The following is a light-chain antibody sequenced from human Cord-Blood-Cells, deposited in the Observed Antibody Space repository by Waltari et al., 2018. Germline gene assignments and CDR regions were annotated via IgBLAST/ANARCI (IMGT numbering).Light chain of an antibody. J-gene: IGLJ3*02. CDR2: EGS. Sequence: QSALTQPASVSGSPGQSITISCTGTSSDVGRYNLVSWYQQHPGNAPKLMTYEGSKRPSGVSNRVSGSKSGNTASLTISGLQAEDEADYYCCSYAGSSTWVFGGGTKLTVL. V-gene: IGLV2-23*01. CDR3: CSYAGSSTWV. CDR1: SSDVGRYNL.